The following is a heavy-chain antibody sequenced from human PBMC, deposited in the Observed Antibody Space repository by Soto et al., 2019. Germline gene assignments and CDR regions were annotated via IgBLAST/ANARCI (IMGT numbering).Heavy chain of an antibody. V-gene: IGHV1-69*01. D-gene: IGHD3-22*01. J-gene: IGHJ3*02. Sequence: QVPLVQSGAEVKKPGSSVKVSCKASGGTFSSYAISWVRQAPGQGLEWMGGIIPIFGTANYAQKFQGRVTITADESTSTAYMELSSLRSEDTAVYYCARPRYYYDSSGYYHTFDIWGQGTMVTVSS. CDR1: GGTFSSYA. CDR3: ARPRYYYDSSGYYHTFDI. CDR2: IIPIFGTA.